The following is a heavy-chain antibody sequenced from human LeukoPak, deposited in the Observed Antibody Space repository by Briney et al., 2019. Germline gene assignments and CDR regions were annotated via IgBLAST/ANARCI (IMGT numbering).Heavy chain of an antibody. J-gene: IGHJ4*02. V-gene: IGHV1-18*01. Sequence: AYNGNTNYAQKLQGRVTMTTDTSTSTAYMELRSLRSDDTAVYYCARGLAVTTWRAIFDYWGQGTLVTVSS. CDR2: AYNGNT. CDR3: ARGLAVTTWRAIFDY. D-gene: IGHD4-17*01.